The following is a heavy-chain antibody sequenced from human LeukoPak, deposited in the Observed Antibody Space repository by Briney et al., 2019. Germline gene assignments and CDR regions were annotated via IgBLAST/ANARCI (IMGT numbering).Heavy chain of an antibody. CDR2: IYNSGST. V-gene: IGHV4-61*01. Sequence: SETLSLTCSVSGGSVSSRNYFWPWIRQPPGKVLEWIGYIYNSGSTKCNPSLKSRNTISVDTSKNQFSLKLSSVTAADTAVYYCATDRQVYGSGEYYFDYWGQGTLVSVSS. J-gene: IGHJ4*02. CDR3: ATDRQVYGSGEYYFDY. CDR1: GGSVSSRNYF. D-gene: IGHD3-10*01.